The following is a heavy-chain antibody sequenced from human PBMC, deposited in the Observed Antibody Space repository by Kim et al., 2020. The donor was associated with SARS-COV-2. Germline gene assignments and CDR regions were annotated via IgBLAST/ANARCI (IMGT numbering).Heavy chain of an antibody. J-gene: IGHJ4*02. CDR1: GGSISSSSYY. CDR2: IYYSGST. Sequence: SETLSLTCTVSGGSISSSSYYWGWIRQPPGKGLEWIGSIYYSGSTYYNPSLKSRVTISVDTSKNQFSLKLSSVTAADTAVYYCARHSFDFWSGYQSYYFDYWGQGTLVTVSS. CDR3: ARHSFDFWSGYQSYYFDY. V-gene: IGHV4-39*01. D-gene: IGHD3-3*01.